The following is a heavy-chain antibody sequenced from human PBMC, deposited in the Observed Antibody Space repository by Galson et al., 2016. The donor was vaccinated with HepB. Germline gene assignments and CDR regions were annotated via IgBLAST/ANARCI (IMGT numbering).Heavy chain of an antibody. CDR1: GGSFSGYY. V-gene: IGHV4-34*01. CDR2: INHSGST. CDR3: ARQGPQYWYFDL. J-gene: IGHJ2*01. Sequence: SETLSLTCAVYGGSFSGYYWSWIRQPPGKGLEWIGEINHSGSTNYNPSLKNRVTISVDTSKNQFSLKLSSVTAADTAVYYCARQGPQYWYFDLWGRGTLVTVSS.